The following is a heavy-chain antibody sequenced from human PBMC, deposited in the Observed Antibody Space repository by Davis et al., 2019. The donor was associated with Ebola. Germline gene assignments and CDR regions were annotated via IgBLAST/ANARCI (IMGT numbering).Heavy chain of an antibody. Sequence: GESLKISCAASGFTVSSNYMSWVRQAPGKGLEWVSVIYSGGSTYYADSVKGRFTISRDNSKNTLYLQMNSLRAEDTAVYYCARVSGYSSSWIDYWGQGTLVTVSS. V-gene: IGHV3-53*01. CDR1: GFTVSSNY. CDR2: IYSGGST. J-gene: IGHJ4*02. D-gene: IGHD6-13*01. CDR3: ARVSGYSSSWIDY.